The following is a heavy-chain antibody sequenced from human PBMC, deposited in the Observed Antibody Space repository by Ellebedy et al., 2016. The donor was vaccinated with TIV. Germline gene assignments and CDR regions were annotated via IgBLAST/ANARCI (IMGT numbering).Heavy chain of an antibody. CDR1: GFTFSGYG. Sequence: GGSLRLSXAASGFTFSGYGMSWVRQAPGKGLEWVSGISGSGGSTYYADSVKGRFTISRDNSKNTLYLQMNSLRAEDTAVYYCAKDGAVRGVHDAFDIWGQGTMVTASS. CDR2: ISGSGGST. J-gene: IGHJ3*02. V-gene: IGHV3-23*01. D-gene: IGHD3-10*01. CDR3: AKDGAVRGVHDAFDI.